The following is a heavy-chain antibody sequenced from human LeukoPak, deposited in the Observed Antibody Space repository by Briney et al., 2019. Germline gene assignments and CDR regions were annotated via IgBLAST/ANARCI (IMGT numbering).Heavy chain of an antibody. CDR1: GISISSSNSY. J-gene: IGHJ4*02. V-gene: IGHV4-39*01. Sequence: PSETLSLTCTVSGISISSSNSYWGWIRQPPGKGLEWIGSIYYTGNTYYNASLKSRVTISIDTSKNQISLKLSSVTAVDTAVYYCARSQSPRWTVGTGAFDYWGQGTLVTASS. D-gene: IGHD3-10*01. CDR2: IYYTGNT. CDR3: ARSQSPRWTVGTGAFDY.